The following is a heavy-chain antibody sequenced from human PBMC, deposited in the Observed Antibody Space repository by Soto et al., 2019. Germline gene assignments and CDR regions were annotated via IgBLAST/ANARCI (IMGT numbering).Heavy chain of an antibody. CDR3: ATPTWIKIWAPEYYGMDV. J-gene: IGHJ6*02. D-gene: IGHD5-18*01. CDR2: ISGSGGST. Sequence: GGSLRLSCAASGFTFSSYAMSWVRQAPGKGLEWVSAISGSGGSTYYADSVKGRFTISRDNSKNTLYLQMNSLRAEDTAVYYCATPTWIKIWAPEYYGMDVWGQGSTVTVSS. CDR1: GFTFSSYA. V-gene: IGHV3-23*01.